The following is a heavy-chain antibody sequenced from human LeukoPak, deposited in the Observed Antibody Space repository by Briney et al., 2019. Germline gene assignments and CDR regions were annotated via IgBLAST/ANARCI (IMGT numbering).Heavy chain of an antibody. CDR1: GFTFSSYG. CDR2: IWYDGSNK. J-gene: IGHJ5*02. V-gene: IGHV3-33*06. CDR3: AKGDYDYGGFDP. Sequence: GGSLRLSCAASGFTFSSYGMHWVRQAPGKGLEWVAVIWYDGSNKYYADSVKGRFTISRDNSKNTLYLQMNSLRAEDTALYYCAKGDYDYGGFDPWGQGTLVTVSS. D-gene: IGHD3-3*01.